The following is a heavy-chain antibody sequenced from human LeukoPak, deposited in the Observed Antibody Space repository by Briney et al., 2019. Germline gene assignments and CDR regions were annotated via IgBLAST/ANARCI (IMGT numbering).Heavy chain of an antibody. J-gene: IGHJ4*02. CDR2: FDPEGGET. D-gene: IGHD3-22*01. CDR3: ATTIPYDSSGYAFDY. CDR1: GYTLTELS. V-gene: IGHV1-24*01. Sequence: ASVKVSCKVSGYTLTELSMHWVRQAPGKGLEWMGGFDPEGGETIYAQKFQGRVTMTEDTSTDTAYMELSSLRSEDTAVYYCATTIPYDSSGYAFDYWGQGTLVTVSS.